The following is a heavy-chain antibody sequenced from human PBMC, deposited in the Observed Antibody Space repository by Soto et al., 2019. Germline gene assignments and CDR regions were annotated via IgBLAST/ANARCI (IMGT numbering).Heavy chain of an antibody. J-gene: IGHJ4*02. D-gene: IGHD4-17*01. CDR2: ISAHNGKT. V-gene: IGHV1-18*01. Sequence: GPEVKKPGASVKVSCKGSGYIFTSYGIAWVRQAPGQGLEWMGWISAHNGKTEYAQKFQGRVTVTRDTSTSTAYLELRSLRSDDTALYYCARGRYGDYWGQVALVTVSS. CDR1: GYIFTSYG. CDR3: ARGRYGDY.